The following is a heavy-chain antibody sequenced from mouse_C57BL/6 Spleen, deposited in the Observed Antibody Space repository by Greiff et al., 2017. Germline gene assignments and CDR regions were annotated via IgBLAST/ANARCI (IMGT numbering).Heavy chain of an antibody. Sequence: QVQLQQPGGELVKPGASVKLSCKASGYTFTSYWMHWVKQRPGQGLEWIGMIHPNSGSTNYNEKFKSKATLTVDKSSSTAYMQLSSLTSEDSAVYYCARLLLYAMDYWGQGTSVTVSS. CDR1: GYTFTSYW. CDR3: ARLLLYAMDY. V-gene: IGHV1-64*01. J-gene: IGHJ4*01. CDR2: IHPNSGST.